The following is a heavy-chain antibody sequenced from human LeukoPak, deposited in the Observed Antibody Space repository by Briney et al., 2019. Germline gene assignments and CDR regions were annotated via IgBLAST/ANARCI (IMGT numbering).Heavy chain of an antibody. D-gene: IGHD5-18*01. V-gene: IGHV4-39*01. J-gene: IGHJ6*03. Sequence: KPSETLSLTCTVSGGSISSSSYYWGWIRQPPGKGLEWVWGIYYSGSTYYNPSLKSRVTISVDTSKSQFSLKLSSVTAADTAVYYCARHDRGYSYGYPTNYYYYMDVWGKGTTVTVSS. CDR2: IYYSGST. CDR1: GGSISSSSYY. CDR3: ARHDRGYSYGYPTNYYYYMDV.